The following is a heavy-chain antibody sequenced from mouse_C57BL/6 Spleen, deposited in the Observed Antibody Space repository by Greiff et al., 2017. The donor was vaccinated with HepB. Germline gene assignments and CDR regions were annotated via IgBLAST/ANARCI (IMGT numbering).Heavy chain of an antibody. D-gene: IGHD1-1*01. CDR3: ASDYYGSSNYFDY. V-gene: IGHV1-53*01. CDR2: INPSNGGT. J-gene: IGHJ2*01. Sequence: QVHVKQPGTELVKPGASVKLSCKASGYTFTSYWMHWVKQRPGQGLEWIGNINPSNGGTNYNEKFKSKATLTVDKSSSTAYMQLSSLTSEDSAVYYCASDYYGSSNYFDYWGQGTTLTVSS. CDR1: GYTFTSYW.